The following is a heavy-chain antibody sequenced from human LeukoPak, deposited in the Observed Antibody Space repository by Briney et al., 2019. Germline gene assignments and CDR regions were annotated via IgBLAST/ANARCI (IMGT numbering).Heavy chain of an antibody. V-gene: IGHV4-59*01. CDR3: ARAGFYASVNQYYYYYYMDV. D-gene: IGHD2/OR15-2a*01. J-gene: IGHJ6*03. CDR2: IHYSGST. CDR1: GGSIGSYY. Sequence: SETLSLTCTVSGGSIGSYYWSWVRRPPGKGLEWIGYIHYSGSTNYNPSLKSRVTTSIDTSKNQFSLKVTSVTAADAAVYYCARAGFYASVNQYYYYYYMDVWGTGTTVTVSS.